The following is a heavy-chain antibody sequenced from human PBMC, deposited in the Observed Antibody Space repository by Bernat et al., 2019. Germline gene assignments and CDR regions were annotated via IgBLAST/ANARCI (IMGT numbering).Heavy chain of an antibody. J-gene: IGHJ5*02. CDR3: AGANWDDQTVP. V-gene: IGHV3-53*02. D-gene: IGHD1-20*01. CDR2: IYSGGST. Sequence: EVQLVETGGGLIQPGGSLRLSCAASGFIVSSNYMSWVRQPPGKGLEWVSVIYSGGSTYYADSVKGRFTISRDNTKNTLYLQMNSVRAEDTAVYYWAGANWDDQTVPWGQGTLVTVSS. CDR1: GFIVSSNY.